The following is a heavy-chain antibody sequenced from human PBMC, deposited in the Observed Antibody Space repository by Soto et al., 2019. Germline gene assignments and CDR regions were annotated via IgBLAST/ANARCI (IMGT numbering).Heavy chain of an antibody. CDR1: GFTFSSYA. D-gene: IGHD3-10*01. V-gene: IGHV3-23*01. CDR3: AKARGDYYGSADV. Sequence: PGGSLRLSCAASGFTFSSYAVSWVRQAPGKGLEWVSAISGSGGSTYYADSVKGRFTISRDNSKNTLYLQMNSLRAEDPAVYYCAKARGDYYGSADVWGQGTTVTVSS. CDR2: ISGSGGST. J-gene: IGHJ6*02.